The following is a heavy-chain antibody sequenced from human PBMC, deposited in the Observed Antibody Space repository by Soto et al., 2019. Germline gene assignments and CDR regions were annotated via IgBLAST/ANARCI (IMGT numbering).Heavy chain of an antibody. CDR1: GFTFSSYG. D-gene: IGHD3-10*01. CDR2: IWYDGSNK. V-gene: IGHV3-33*01. CDR3: ATDFYGSGSEPPFDY. J-gene: IGHJ4*02. Sequence: QVQLVECGGGVVQPGTSLRLSCAASGFTFSSYGMHWVRQAPGKGLEWVAVIWYDGSNKYYADSLKGRFTISRDNSKNTLYLQMSNLRADDTAVYYCATDFYGSGSEPPFDYWGQGTLVTVSS.